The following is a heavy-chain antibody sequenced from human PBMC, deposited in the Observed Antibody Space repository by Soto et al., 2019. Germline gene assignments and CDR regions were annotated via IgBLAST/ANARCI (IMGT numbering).Heavy chain of an antibody. J-gene: IGHJ6*02. D-gene: IGHD6-6*01. CDR2: IYSNGDT. CDR1: SDSMNSGGYY. V-gene: IGHV4-31*03. CDR3: ARRGGSSSGYYYYAMDV. Sequence: SETLSLTCSASSDSMNSGGYYWSRIRQHPGKGLEWIGYIYSNGDTYYNPSLKSRVTISVDTSKNQFSLNLTSVTAADTAVYYCARRGGSSSGYYYYAMDVWGQGTTVTVSS.